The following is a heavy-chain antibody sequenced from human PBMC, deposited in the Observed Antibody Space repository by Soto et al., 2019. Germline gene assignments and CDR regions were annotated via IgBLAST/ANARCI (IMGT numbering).Heavy chain of an antibody. CDR1: GYTFTSYG. CDR2: ISAYNGNT. D-gene: IGHD6-13*01. Sequence: GASVKVSCKASGYTFTSYGISWVRQAPGQGLEWMGWISAYNGNTNYAQKLKGRVTMTTDTSTSTAYMELRSLRSDDTAVYYCARVSYSSSWYSSRAFDIWGQGTMVTVSS. J-gene: IGHJ3*02. CDR3: ARVSYSSSWYSSRAFDI. V-gene: IGHV1-18*01.